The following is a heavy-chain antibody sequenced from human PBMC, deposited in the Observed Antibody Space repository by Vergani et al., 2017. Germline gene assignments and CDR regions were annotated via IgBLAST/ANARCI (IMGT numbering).Heavy chain of an antibody. V-gene: IGHV4-30-2*01. CDR3: ARWRIFWFDP. Sequence: QLQLQESGSGLVKPSQTLSLTCAVSGGSISSGGYYWSWLRQPPGKGLGWIGEINNSGSTNYTPSLKSRVTISVDTSKNQFSLKLSAVTAADTAVYYCARWRIFWFDPWGQGTLVTVSS. CDR1: GGSISSGGYY. D-gene: IGHD2-15*01. CDR2: INNSGST. J-gene: IGHJ5*02.